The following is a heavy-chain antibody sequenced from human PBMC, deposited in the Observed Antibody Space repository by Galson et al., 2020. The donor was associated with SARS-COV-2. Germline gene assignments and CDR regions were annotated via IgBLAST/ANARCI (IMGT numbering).Heavy chain of an antibody. V-gene: IGHV3-48*03. J-gene: IGHJ4*02. CDR1: GFTFSSYE. D-gene: IGHD3-3*01. Sequence: GGSLRLSCAASGFTFSSYEMNWVRQAPGKGLEWVSYISSSGSTIYYADSVKGRFTISRDNAKNSLYLQMNSLRAEDTAVYYCARDPTNGIDFWSGHLRGGFDYWGQGTLVTVSS. CDR3: ARDPTNGIDFWSGHLRGGFDY. CDR2: ISSSGSTI.